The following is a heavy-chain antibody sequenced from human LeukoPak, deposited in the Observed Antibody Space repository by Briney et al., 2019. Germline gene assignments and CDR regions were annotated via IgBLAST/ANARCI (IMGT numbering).Heavy chain of an antibody. CDR3: ARARGYSYGPFDY. CDR2: IRYDGSNK. D-gene: IGHD5-18*01. Sequence: GGSLRLSCAASGFTFSSYWMSWVRQAPGKGLEWVAFIRYDGSNKYYADSVKGRFTISRDNSKNTLYLQMNSLRAEDTAVYYCARARGYSYGPFDYWGQGTLVTVSS. CDR1: GFTFSSYW. V-gene: IGHV3-30*02. J-gene: IGHJ4*02.